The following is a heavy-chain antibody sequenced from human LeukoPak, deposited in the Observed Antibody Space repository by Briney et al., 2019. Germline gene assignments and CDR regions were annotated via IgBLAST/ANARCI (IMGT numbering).Heavy chain of an antibody. CDR1: GFTFSSYA. J-gene: IGHJ3*02. CDR2: ISGSGGST. CDR3: AKDQEHCGGDCYSGMDAFDI. V-gene: IGHV3-23*01. Sequence: QPGGSLRLSCAASGFTFSSYAMSWVRQAPGKGLEWVSAISGSGGSTYYADSVKGRFTISRDNSKNTLYLQMNSLRAEDTAVYYCAKDQEHCGGDCYSGMDAFDIWGQGTMVTVSS. D-gene: IGHD2-21*02.